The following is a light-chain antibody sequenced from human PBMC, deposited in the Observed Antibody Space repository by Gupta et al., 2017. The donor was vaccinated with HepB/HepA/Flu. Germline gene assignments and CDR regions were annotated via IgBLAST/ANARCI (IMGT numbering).Light chain of an antibody. CDR3: MQGTFWRT. CDR2: KVS. V-gene: IGKV2-30*02. Sequence: EVVMTQSPLSLPVTLGQSASISCKSSQSLVHTDGYIYLNWFHQRPGQSPSRLIYKVSNRDSGVPDRFSGSGSGTDFTLKISRVEAEDVGVYYCMQGTFWRTFGQGTKVEI. CDR1: QSLVHTDGYIY. J-gene: IGKJ1*01.